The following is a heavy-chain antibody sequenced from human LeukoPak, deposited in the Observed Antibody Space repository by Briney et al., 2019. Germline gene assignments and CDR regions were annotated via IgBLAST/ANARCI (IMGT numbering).Heavy chain of an antibody. CDR1: GFTFSSYA. Sequence: GGSLRLSCAASGFTFSSYAMSWVRQAPGKGLEWVSAISGSGGSTYYADSVKGRFTISRDNAKNSVYLQMSGLRAEDTAVYYCARDALAGEKPEYFFDYWGQGTLVTVSS. V-gene: IGHV3-23*01. CDR3: ARDALAGEKPEYFFDY. CDR2: ISGSGGST. J-gene: IGHJ4*02.